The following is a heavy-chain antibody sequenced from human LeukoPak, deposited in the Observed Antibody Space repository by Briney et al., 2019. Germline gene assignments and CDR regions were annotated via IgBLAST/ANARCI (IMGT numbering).Heavy chain of an antibody. Sequence: PSETLSLTCTVSGDSISGYYWSWIRRPPGRRLEWIGYIYYSGGINYNPSLKSRVTISVDTSKNQFSLRLTSVTAADTAVYYCARYSRLLREKNPFDIWGQGTMVTVSS. CDR2: IYYSGGI. V-gene: IGHV4-59*08. J-gene: IGHJ3*02. D-gene: IGHD4-17*01. CDR1: GDSISGYY. CDR3: ARYSRLLREKNPFDI.